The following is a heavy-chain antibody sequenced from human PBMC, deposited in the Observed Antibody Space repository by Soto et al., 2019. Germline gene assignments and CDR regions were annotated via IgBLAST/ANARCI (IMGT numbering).Heavy chain of an antibody. V-gene: IGHV1-3*01. CDR1: GYTFTSYA. D-gene: IGHD6-19*01. CDR3: ARGPNSSGWYGVFDY. Sequence: ASVKVSCKASGYTFTSYAMHWVRQAPGQRLEWMGWINAGNGNTKYSQKFQGRVTITRDTSASTAYMELSSLRSDDTAVYYCARGPNSSGWYGVFDYWGQGTLVTVSS. J-gene: IGHJ4*02. CDR2: INAGNGNT.